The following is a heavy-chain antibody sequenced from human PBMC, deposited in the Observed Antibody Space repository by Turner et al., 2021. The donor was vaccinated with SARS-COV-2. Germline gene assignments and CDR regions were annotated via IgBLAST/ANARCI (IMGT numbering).Heavy chain of an antibody. D-gene: IGHD3-22*01. CDR1: GGSISSYY. CDR3: ASYYYDSSGYHYAFDY. J-gene: IGHJ4*02. CDR2: IYYSGST. V-gene: IGHV4-59*01. Sequence: QVQLQESGPGLLKPSETLSLTCTVSGGSISSYYWSWIRQPPGKGLEWIGYIYYSGSTNYNPSLKSRVTISVDTSKNQFSLKLSSVTAADTAVYYCASYYYDSSGYHYAFDYWGQGTLVTVSS.